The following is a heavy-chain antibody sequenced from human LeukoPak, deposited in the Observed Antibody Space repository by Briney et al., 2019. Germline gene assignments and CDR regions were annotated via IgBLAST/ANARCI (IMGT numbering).Heavy chain of an antibody. J-gene: IGHJ4*02. CDR2: IRYDGNSK. V-gene: IGHV3-30*02. CDR3: ARARLGSTTSFYFDH. Sequence: GGSLRLSCSASGFTFSSFDMHWVRQAPGKGLEWTTFIRYDGNSKYYAGSVQGRFTLSRDNSKNTLYLQLDCLRGDDTAVYYCARARLGSTTSFYFDHWGQGALVTVSS. D-gene: IGHD1-26*01. CDR1: GFTFSSFD.